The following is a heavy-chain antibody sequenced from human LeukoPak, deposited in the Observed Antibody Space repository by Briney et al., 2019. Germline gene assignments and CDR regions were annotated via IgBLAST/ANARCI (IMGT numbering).Heavy chain of an antibody. CDR1: GFTFSSYA. CDR3: ARDSTPWENGDHIDY. J-gene: IGHJ4*02. V-gene: IGHV3-30*04. D-gene: IGHD4-17*01. CDR2: ISYDGSNK. Sequence: GGSLRLSCAASGFTFSSYAMHWVRQAPGKGLEWVAVISYDGSNKYYADSVKGRFTISRDNSKNTLYLQMNSLRAEDTAVYYCARDSTPWENGDHIDYWGQGTLVTVSS.